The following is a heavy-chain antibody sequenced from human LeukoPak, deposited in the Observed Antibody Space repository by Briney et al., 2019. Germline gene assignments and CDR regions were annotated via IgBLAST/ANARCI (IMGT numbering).Heavy chain of an antibody. V-gene: IGHV3-7*01. CDR1: GFTFSSYW. D-gene: IGHD2-2*01. Sequence: GGSLRLSCAASGFTFSSYWMSWVRQAPGKGLEWVANIKQDGSEKYYVDSVKGRFTISRDNAKNSLYLQMNSLRAEDTAVYYCARVHVGDIPNIVVVPAAIRGAFDIWGQGTMVTVSS. CDR2: IKQDGSEK. CDR3: ARVHVGDIPNIVVVPAAIRGAFDI. J-gene: IGHJ3*02.